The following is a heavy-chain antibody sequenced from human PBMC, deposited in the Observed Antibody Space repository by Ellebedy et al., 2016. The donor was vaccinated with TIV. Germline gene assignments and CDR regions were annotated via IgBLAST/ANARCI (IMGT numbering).Heavy chain of an antibody. Sequence: GESLKISXAASEFAFRSYGMHWVRQAPGQGLEWVAAISFDGRNTFYRESVRGRFTISRDNSKNTLDLQMNSLRAEDTAVYYCARLGASHCSGAICYSGDPDYWGQGIRVTVSS. CDR1: EFAFRSYG. J-gene: IGHJ4*02. CDR2: ISFDGRNT. D-gene: IGHD2-15*01. V-gene: IGHV3-30*03. CDR3: ARLGASHCSGAICYSGDPDY.